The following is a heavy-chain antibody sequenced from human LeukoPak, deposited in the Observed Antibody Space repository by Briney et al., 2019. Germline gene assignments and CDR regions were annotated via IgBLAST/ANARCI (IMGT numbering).Heavy chain of an antibody. CDR2: ISGSGGST. CDR1: GFTFSSYA. CDR3: AKQAWGSGWYPYYFDY. D-gene: IGHD6-19*01. Sequence: GGSLRLSCAASGFTFSSYAMSWVRQAPGKGLEWVSAISGSGGSTYYADSVKGRFTISRDNSKNTLYLQMNSLRAEDTAVYYCAKQAWGSGWYPYYFDYWGRGTLVTVSS. V-gene: IGHV3-23*01. J-gene: IGHJ4*02.